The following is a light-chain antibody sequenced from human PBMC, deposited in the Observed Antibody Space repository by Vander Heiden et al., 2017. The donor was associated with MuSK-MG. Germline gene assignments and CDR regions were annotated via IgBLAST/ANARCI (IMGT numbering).Light chain of an antibody. CDR3: QQYNFSPCA. Sequence: EIVLTQSPGTLSLSPGERATLSCRASQTVTNNYLAWYQQKPGQPPRLLFYGASTRATGIPDRFSGSGSGTDFTLTISRLEPEDFAVYYCQQYNFSPCAFGQGTKIEIK. CDR2: GAS. CDR1: QTVTNNY. J-gene: IGKJ2*02. V-gene: IGKV3-20*01.